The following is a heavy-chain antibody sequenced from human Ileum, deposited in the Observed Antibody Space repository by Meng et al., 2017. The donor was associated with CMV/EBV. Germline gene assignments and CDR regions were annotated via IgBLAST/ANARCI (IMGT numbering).Heavy chain of an antibody. D-gene: IGHD6-13*01. V-gene: IGHV6-1*01. CDR2: TYYRSKWFN. CDR1: GDSVSSTTVT. J-gene: IGHJ4*02. CDR3: VRLTGNSWLDY. Sequence: HVQLQQSVPGLVKTSQTLFLTCAISGDSVSSTTVTWNWIRQSPSRGLEWLGRTYYRSKWFNDYALSVRGRITINPDISKNQLSLQLNSVTPEDTAVYYCVRLTGNSWLDYWGRGTLVTVSS.